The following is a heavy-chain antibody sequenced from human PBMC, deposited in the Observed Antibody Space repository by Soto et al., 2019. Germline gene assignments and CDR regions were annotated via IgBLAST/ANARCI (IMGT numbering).Heavy chain of an antibody. Sequence: ASVKVSCKASGYTFTGYYMYWVRQAPGQGLEWMGWINPTSGGTKYAQKFQGRVTMTRDTSITTAYMELSSLRFDDTAVYYCARGQMERRPYYYGMHVWGQGTPATVSS. D-gene: IGHD1-1*01. CDR3: ARGQMERRPYYYGMHV. J-gene: IGHJ6*02. V-gene: IGHV1-2*02. CDR1: GYTFTGYY. CDR2: INPTSGGT.